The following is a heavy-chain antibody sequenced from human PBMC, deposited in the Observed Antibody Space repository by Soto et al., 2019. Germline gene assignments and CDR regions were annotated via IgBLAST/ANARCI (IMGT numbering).Heavy chain of an antibody. J-gene: IGHJ4*02. CDR2: ISYDGTVK. CDR3: AKRIGSAGLIDY. CDR1: GFSFSNYG. D-gene: IGHD6-13*01. Sequence: GGSLRLSCAASGFSFSNYGMHWVRQAPGKGLEGVAVISYDGTVKYYADSVKGRFTISRDNSKNTLFLQMNSLRAEDTAVFYCAKRIGSAGLIDYWGQGTLVTVSS. V-gene: IGHV3-30*18.